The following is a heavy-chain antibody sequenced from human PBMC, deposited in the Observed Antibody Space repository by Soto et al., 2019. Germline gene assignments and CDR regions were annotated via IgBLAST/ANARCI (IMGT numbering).Heavy chain of an antibody. CDR2: IYYSGST. Sequence: SETLSLTCAVSGYSISSSNWWGWIRQPPGKGLEWIGYIYYSGSTYYNPSLKSRVTMSVDTSKNQFSLKLSSVTAVDTAVYYCARDYYDSSGYYLYGMDVWGQGTTVT. CDR1: GYSISSSNW. V-gene: IGHV4-28*03. CDR3: ARDYYDSSGYYLYGMDV. J-gene: IGHJ6*02. D-gene: IGHD3-22*01.